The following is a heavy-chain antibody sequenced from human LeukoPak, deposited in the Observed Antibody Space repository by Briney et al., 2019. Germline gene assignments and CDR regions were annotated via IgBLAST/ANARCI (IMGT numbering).Heavy chain of an antibody. D-gene: IGHD3-22*01. CDR2: ISYDGSNK. J-gene: IGHJ6*02. V-gene: IGHV3-30-3*01. CDR3: ARVSPPYYYDSSGYSSLGGMDV. CDR1: GFTFSSYA. Sequence: GRSLRLSCAASGFTFSSYAMHWVRQAPGKGLEWVAVISYDGSNKYYADSVKGRFTISRDNSKNTLYLQMNSLRAEDTAVYYCARVSPPYYYDSSGYSSLGGMDVWGQGTTVTVSS.